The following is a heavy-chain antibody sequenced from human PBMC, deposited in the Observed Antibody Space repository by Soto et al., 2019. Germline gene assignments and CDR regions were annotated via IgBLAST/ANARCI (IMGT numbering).Heavy chain of an antibody. D-gene: IGHD3-22*01. CDR2: ISYDGSDK. CDR1: GFTFSGYA. J-gene: IGHJ4*02. Sequence: GGSLRLSCAASGFTFSGYAMSWVRQAPGKGLEWVALISYDGSDKDYADSVKGRFTISRDNSRNTLFLQMNSLRAEDTAVYYCARDYYKYYDSSGYYRSPAYWGQGTLVTVSS. V-gene: IGHV3-30-3*01. CDR3: ARDYYKYYDSSGYYRSPAY.